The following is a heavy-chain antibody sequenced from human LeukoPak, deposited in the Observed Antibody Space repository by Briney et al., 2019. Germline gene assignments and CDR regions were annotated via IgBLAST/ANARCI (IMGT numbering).Heavy chain of an antibody. V-gene: IGHV4-4*07. J-gene: IGHJ4*02. CDR2: IHTSGNT. CDR3: VRGGNKAAATFDY. D-gene: IGHD2-15*01. CDR1: GGSISGYY. Sequence: SETLSLTCTVSGGSISGYYWSWIRQPAGKGLEWIGHIHTSGNTNYNPSLKSRVTMSVDTSNNQFSLRVSSVTAADTAIYYCVRGGNKAAATFDYWGQGTLVTVFS.